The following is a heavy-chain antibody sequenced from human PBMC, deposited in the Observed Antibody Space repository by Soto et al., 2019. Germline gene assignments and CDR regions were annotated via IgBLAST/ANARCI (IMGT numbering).Heavy chain of an antibody. D-gene: IGHD6-6*01. J-gene: IGHJ2*01. Sequence: SGPTLVNPTQTLTLTCTFSGFSLSTSGVGVGWIRQPPGKALEWLALIYWNDDKRYSPSLKSRLTITKDTSKNQVVLTMTNMDPVDTATYYCAHTGASIAARPNYWYFDLWARRTLVTVSS. CDR1: GFSLSTSGVG. V-gene: IGHV2-5*01. CDR3: AHTGASIAARPNYWYFDL. CDR2: IYWNDDK.